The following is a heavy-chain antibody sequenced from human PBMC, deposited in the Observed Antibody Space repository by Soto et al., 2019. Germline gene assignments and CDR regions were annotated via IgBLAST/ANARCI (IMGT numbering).Heavy chain of an antibody. J-gene: IGHJ3*02. D-gene: IGHD3-16*01. V-gene: IGHV3-33*01. CDR3: ARTPLTSDAFDI. CDR2: IWYDGTSK. CDR1: GFTFTTYA. Sequence: QVQLVESGGGVVQPGRSLKLSCAASGFTFTTYAMHWVRQAPGKGLEWVAVIWYDGTSKFYADFVKGRFTISRDNSNNTLYLQLNSLRPDDTAVYYCARTPLTSDAFDIWGQGTMVTVSS.